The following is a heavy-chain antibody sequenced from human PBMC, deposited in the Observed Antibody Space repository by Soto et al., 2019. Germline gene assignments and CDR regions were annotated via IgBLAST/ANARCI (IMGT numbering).Heavy chain of an antibody. CDR3: AKTALGYCSSTSCYLARGRDYYLDY. J-gene: IGHJ4*02. Sequence: PGGSLRLSCAASGFTFSSYAMSWVRQAPGKGLEWVSAISGSGGSTYYADSVKGRFTISRNNSKNTLYLQMNSLRAEDTAVYYCAKTALGYCSSTSCYLARGRDYYLDYWGQGTLVTVSS. D-gene: IGHD2-2*01. CDR2: ISGSGGST. CDR1: GFTFSSYA. V-gene: IGHV3-23*01.